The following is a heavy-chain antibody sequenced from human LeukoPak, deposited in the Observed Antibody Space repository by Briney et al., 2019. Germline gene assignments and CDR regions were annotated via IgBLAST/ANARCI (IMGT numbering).Heavy chain of an antibody. Sequence: GWSLRLSCAASGFTFSNAWMSWVRQAPGKGLEWVGRIKSKTDGGTTDYAAPVKGRFTISRDDSKNTLYLQMNSLKTEDTAVYYCTTDRASYSSSWPAEYFQHWGQGTLVTVSS. CDR2: IKSKTDGGTT. D-gene: IGHD6-13*01. CDR1: GFTFSNAW. V-gene: IGHV3-15*01. J-gene: IGHJ1*01. CDR3: TTDRASYSSSWPAEYFQH.